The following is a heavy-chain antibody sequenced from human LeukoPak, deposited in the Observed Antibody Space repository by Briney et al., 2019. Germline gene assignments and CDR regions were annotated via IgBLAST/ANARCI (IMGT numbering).Heavy chain of an antibody. CDR2: ISYDGSNK. Sequence: GGSLRLSCAASGFTFSSYAMHWVRQAPGKGLEWVAVISYDGSNKYYADSVKGRFTISRDNSKNTLYLQMNSLRAEDTAVYYCARDGYCSSPSCYASGWFDPWGQGTLVTVSS. CDR3: ARDGYCSSPSCYASGWFDP. V-gene: IGHV3-30-3*01. D-gene: IGHD2-2*03. CDR1: GFTFSSYA. J-gene: IGHJ5*02.